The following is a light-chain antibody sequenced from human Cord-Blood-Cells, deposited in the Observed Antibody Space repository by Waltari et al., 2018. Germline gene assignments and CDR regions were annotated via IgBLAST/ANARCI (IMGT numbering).Light chain of an antibody. CDR2: LGS. CDR1: QSLLHSNGYNC. Sequence: DSVMTQSPLSLPVTPGEPASISCTSSQSLLHSNGYNCLDWYLQKPGQSPQLLIYLGSNRASGVPDRFSGSGSGTDFTLKISRVEAEDVGVYYCMQALQSPYTFGQGTKLEIK. V-gene: IGKV2-28*01. J-gene: IGKJ2*01. CDR3: MQALQSPYT.